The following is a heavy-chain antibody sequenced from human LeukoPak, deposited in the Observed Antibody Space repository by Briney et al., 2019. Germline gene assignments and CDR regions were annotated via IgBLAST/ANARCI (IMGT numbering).Heavy chain of an antibody. CDR3: ARANYGDWPFEAFDI. D-gene: IGHD4-17*01. CDR2: ITDSGYTR. CDR1: GFTFSDYY. J-gene: IGHJ3*02. Sequence: AGGSLRLSCAASGFTFSDYYMSWIRQAPGKGLECVSYITDSGYTRYYADSVKGRFTISRENAKNSLYLQMNSLRAGDTAVYYCARANYGDWPFEAFDIWGQGTMVTVSS. V-gene: IGHV3-11*04.